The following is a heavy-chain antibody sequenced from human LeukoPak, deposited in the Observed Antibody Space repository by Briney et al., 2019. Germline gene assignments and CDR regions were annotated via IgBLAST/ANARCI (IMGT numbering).Heavy chain of an antibody. CDR3: ARDRIAAAGTDFDY. J-gene: IGHJ4*02. D-gene: IGHD6-13*01. Sequence: SETLSLTCTVSGGSISSCSYYWGWIRQRPGKGLEWSGSIYYSGSTYYSPSLKSRVTISVDTSKNQFPLKLSSVTAADTAVYYCARDRIAAAGTDFDYWGQGTRVTVSS. V-gene: IGHV4-39*06. CDR2: IYYSGST. CDR1: GGSISSCSYY.